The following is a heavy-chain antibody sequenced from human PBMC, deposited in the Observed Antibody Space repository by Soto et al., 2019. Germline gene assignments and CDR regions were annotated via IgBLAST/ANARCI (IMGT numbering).Heavy chain of an antibody. J-gene: IGHJ4*02. CDR1: GGSISSSNW. CDR3: ASRHYYDSSGYS. Sequence: PSETLSLTCAVSGGSISSSNWWSWVRQPPGKGLEWIGEIYHSGSTNYNPSLKSRVTISVDKSKNQFSLKLSSVTAADTAVYYCASRHYYDSSGYSWGQGTLVTV. D-gene: IGHD3-22*01. V-gene: IGHV4-4*02. CDR2: IYHSGST.